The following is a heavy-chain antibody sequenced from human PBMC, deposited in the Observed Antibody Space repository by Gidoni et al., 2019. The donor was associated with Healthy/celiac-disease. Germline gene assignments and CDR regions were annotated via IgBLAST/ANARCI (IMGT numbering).Heavy chain of an antibody. Sequence: QVQLVQSGAEVKKPGASVKVSCKASGYTFTSYYMHWVRQAPGQGLEWMGIINPSGGSTSYAQKCQGRVTMTRDTSASTVYMELSSLRSEDTAVYYCARVGLTATASVRGVIFDYRGDYWGQGTLVTVSS. J-gene: IGHJ4*02. V-gene: IGHV1-46*01. CDR3: ARVGLTATASVRGVIFDYRGDY. CDR1: GYTFTSYY. CDR2: INPSGGST. D-gene: IGHD3-10*01.